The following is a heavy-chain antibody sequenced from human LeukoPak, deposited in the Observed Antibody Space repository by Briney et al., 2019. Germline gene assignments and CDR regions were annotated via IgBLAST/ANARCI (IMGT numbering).Heavy chain of an antibody. CDR2: IYYSGST. Sequence: MASETLSLTCTVSGGSISSSSYYWGWIRQPPGKGLEWIGSIYYSGSTYYNPSLKSRVTISVDTSKNQFSLKLSSVTAADTAVYYCARGGYSGYQYYYYYYMDVWGKGTTVTISS. V-gene: IGHV4-39*07. D-gene: IGHD5-12*01. CDR3: ARGGYSGYQYYYYYYMDV. CDR1: GGSISSSSYY. J-gene: IGHJ6*03.